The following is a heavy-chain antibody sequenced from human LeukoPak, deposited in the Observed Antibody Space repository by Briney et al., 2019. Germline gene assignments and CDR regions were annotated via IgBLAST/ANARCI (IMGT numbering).Heavy chain of an antibody. Sequence: SETLSLTCTVSGGSISSHYWSWIRQPPGKGLEWIGYIYYSGSTNYNPSLKSRVTISVDTSKNQFSLKLSSVTAADTAVYYCARFQVAGMDVWGQGTTVTVSS. D-gene: IGHD2-15*01. CDR1: GGSISSHY. CDR2: IYYSGST. CDR3: ARFQVAGMDV. J-gene: IGHJ6*02. V-gene: IGHV4-59*11.